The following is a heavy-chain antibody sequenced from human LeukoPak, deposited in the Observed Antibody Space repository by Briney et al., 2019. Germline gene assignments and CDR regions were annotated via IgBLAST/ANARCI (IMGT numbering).Heavy chain of an antibody. CDR2: IKQDGSEK. J-gene: IGHJ4*02. Sequence: GGSLRLSCAASGFTFSSYWMSWVRQAPGKGLEWVANIKQDGSEKYYVDSVKGRFTISRDNSKNTLYLQMNSLRAEDTALYYCARGGRGTYYIGYFFDYWGQGTLVTVSS. CDR3: ARGGRGTYYIGYFFDY. CDR1: GFTFSSYW. D-gene: IGHD3-10*01. V-gene: IGHV3-7*01.